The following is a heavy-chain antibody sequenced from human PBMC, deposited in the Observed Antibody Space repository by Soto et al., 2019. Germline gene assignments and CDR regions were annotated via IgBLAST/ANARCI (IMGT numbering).Heavy chain of an antibody. V-gene: IGHV4-30-4*01. D-gene: IGHD2-15*01. CDR3: ARRPQDCSGGRCYLYFNH. Sequence: QVQLQESGPGLVKPSQTLSLTCTVSGGSISSGDYYWSWIRQPPGKGLEWIGYIYYSGSTYYNPSLKSRVTISVDTSKIQFSLRLSSVTAADTAVYYCARRPQDCSGGRCYLYFNHWGQGTLVTVSS. CDR2: IYYSGST. CDR1: GGSISSGDYY. J-gene: IGHJ1*01.